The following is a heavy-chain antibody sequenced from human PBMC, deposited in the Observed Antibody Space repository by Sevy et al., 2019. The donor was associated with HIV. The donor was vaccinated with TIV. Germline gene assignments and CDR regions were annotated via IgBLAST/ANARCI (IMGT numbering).Heavy chain of an antibody. CDR1: GESISSYY. CDR2: IYSSGST. D-gene: IGHD2-21*01. Sequence: SETLSLTCSVSGESISSYYWNWIRQPPGKGLERIGHIYSSGSTNYNPSLKSRVTISVDMSKNQFSLKLSSVTAADTAVYYCARSHLAFCGGDCFSPYYFDSWGQGTLVTVSS. CDR3: ARSHLAFCGGDCFSPYYFDS. J-gene: IGHJ4*02. V-gene: IGHV4-59*01.